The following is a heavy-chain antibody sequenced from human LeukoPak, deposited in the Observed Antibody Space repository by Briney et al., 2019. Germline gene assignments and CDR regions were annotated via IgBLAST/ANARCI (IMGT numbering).Heavy chain of an antibody. D-gene: IGHD6-13*01. CDR2: IHYSGST. CDR3: TAGYRVLDY. J-gene: IGHJ4*02. CDR1: GVSISSYY. V-gene: IGHV4-59*01. Sequence: SETLSLTCTVSGVSISSYYWSWVRQPPGKGLKWIAYIHYSGSTNYNPSLKSRVTISLDTSKKQFSLKLSSVTAADTAVYYCTAGYRVLDYWGQGTLVTVSS.